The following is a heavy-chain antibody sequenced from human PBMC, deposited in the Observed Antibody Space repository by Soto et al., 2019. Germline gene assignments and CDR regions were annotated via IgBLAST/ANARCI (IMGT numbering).Heavy chain of an antibody. CDR3: AGDIRSGSYRFDY. D-gene: IGHD1-26*01. Sequence: SETLSLTCTVSGGSISSYYWSWIRQPPGKGLEWIGYIYYSGSTNYNPSLKSRVTISVDTSKNQFSLKLSSVTAADTAVYYCAGDIRSGSYRFDYWGQGTLVTVSS. CDR2: IYYSGST. J-gene: IGHJ4*02. CDR1: GGSISSYY. V-gene: IGHV4-59*08.